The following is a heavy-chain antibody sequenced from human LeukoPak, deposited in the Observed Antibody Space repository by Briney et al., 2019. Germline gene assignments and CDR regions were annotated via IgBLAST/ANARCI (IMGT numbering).Heavy chain of an antibody. J-gene: IGHJ4*02. CDR1: AGSISSYY. D-gene: IGHD1-26*01. CDR3: ARASSGVCD. CDR2: IYYSGST. Sequence: RPSETLSLTCTVSAGSISSYYWSWIRQPPGKGLEWIAYIYYSGSTNYNPSLKSRVTISVDTSKNQFSLKLSSVTAADTAVYYCARASSGVCDWGQGTLVTVSS. V-gene: IGHV4-59*08.